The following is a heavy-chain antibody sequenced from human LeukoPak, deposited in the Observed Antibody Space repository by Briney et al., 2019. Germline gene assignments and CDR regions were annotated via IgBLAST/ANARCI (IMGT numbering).Heavy chain of an antibody. CDR2: ISSSSSYI. D-gene: IGHD3-22*01. CDR3: AEYLSKVDYDSSGYPPDI. CDR1: GFTFSSYS. V-gene: IGHV3-21*01. J-gene: IGHJ3*02. Sequence: PGGSLRLSCAASGFTFSSYSMNWVRQAPGKGLEWVSSISSSSSYIYYADSVKGRFTISRDNAKNSLYLQMNSLRAEYAPLYHCAEYLSKVDYDSSGYPPDIWGQGTMVTVSS.